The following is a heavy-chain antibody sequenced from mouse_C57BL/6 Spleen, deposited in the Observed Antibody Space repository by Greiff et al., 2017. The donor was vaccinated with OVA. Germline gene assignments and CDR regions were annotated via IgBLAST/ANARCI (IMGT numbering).Heavy chain of an antibody. D-gene: IGHD3-2*02. V-gene: IGHV1-80*01. CDR2: IYPGDGDT. CDR3: ARRAAQAYFDY. CDR1: GYAFSSYW. J-gene: IGHJ2*01. Sequence: VKLQQSGAELVKPGASVKISCKASGYAFSSYWMNWVKQRPGKGLEWIGQIYPGDGDTNYNGKFKGKATLTADKSSSTAYMQLSSLTSEDSAVYFCARRAAQAYFDYWGQGTTLTVSS.